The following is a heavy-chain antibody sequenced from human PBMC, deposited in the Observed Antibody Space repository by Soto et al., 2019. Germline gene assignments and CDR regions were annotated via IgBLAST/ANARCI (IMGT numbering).Heavy chain of an antibody. CDR3: AKDTLYGGNYYYYYMDV. CDR2: ISWNSGSV. CDR1: GFTFDEYA. D-gene: IGHD4-17*01. J-gene: IGHJ6*03. Sequence: EVQLVESGGGLVQPGGSLRLSCAVSGFTFDEYAMHWVRQAPGKGLEWVSGISWNSGSVGYANSVKGRCTISRDNAKNSLYLQMNSMRAEDTALYYCAKDTLYGGNYYYYYMDVWGKGTAVTVSS. V-gene: IGHV3-9*01.